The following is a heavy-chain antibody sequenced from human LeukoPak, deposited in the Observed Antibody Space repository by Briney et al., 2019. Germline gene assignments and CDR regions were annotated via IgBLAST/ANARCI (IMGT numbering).Heavy chain of an antibody. CDR3: AKGGYYYGMDV. V-gene: IGHV3-9*01. D-gene: IGHD2-15*01. CDR1: GFTFDDYA. Sequence: QAGGSLRLSCAASGFTFDDYAMHWVRQAPGKGLEWVSGISWNSGSIGYADSVKGRFTISRDNAKNSLYLQMNSLRAEDTALYYCAKGGYYYGMDVWGQGTTVTVSS. CDR2: ISWNSGSI. J-gene: IGHJ6*02.